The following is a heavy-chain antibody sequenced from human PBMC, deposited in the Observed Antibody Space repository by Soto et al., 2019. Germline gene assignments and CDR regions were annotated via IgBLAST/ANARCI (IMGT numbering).Heavy chain of an antibody. V-gene: IGHV3-15*07. CDR3: TADIPNISANYGMDV. CDR1: GFIFSNTW. CDR2: IKTKIEGGTT. Sequence: EEQLVESGGGLVEPGGSLRLSCAASGFIFSNTWINWVRQAPGKGLEWVGRIKTKIEGGTTNYAAPVKGRFTVSGDDSKNTEYLHMNSLRTEDTAVYYCTADIPNISANYGMDVWGQGTTVTVSS. D-gene: IGHD6-25*01. J-gene: IGHJ6*02.